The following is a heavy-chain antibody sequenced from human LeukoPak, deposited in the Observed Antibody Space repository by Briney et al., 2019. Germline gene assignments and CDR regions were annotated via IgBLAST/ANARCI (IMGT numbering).Heavy chain of an antibody. Sequence: GGSLRLSCEASGFTFSTYWMHWVRQVPEKGLVWVSRIKSDGSSTSYADSVKGRFTISRDNAKSTVYLLMNSLRAEDTAIYYCARTGMDVWGQGTTVTVSS. J-gene: IGHJ6*02. CDR2: IKSDGSST. CDR3: ARTGMDV. V-gene: IGHV3-74*01. CDR1: GFTFSTYW.